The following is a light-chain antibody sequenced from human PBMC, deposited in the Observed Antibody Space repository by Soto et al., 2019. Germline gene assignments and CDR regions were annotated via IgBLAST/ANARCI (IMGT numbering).Light chain of an antibody. J-gene: IGLJ1*01. CDR1: SSEVGSYNL. V-gene: IGLV2-23*01. CDR2: EGS. CDR3: CSYAGSSGYV. Sequence: QSALTQPASVSGSPGQSITISCTGTSSEVGSYNLVSWYQQHPGKAPKLMIYEGSKRPSGVSNRFSGSKSGNTASLTISGLQAEDEADYYCCSYAGSSGYVFGTGTKVTVL.